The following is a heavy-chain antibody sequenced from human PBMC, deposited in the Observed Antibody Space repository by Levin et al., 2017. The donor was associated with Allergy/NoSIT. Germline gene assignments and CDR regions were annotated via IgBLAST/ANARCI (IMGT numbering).Heavy chain of an antibody. CDR1: GGSFSGYY. J-gene: IGHJ6*02. V-gene: IGHV4-34*01. D-gene: IGHD3-10*01. CDR2: INHSGST. Sequence: ASQTLSLTCAVYGGSFSGYYWSWIRQPPGKGLEWIGEINHSGSTNYNPSLKSRVTISVDTSKNQFSLKLSSVTAADTAVYYCARGRVRGSGSYARQGYYDYGMDVWGQGTTVTVSS. CDR3: ARGRVRGSGSYARQGYYDYGMDV.